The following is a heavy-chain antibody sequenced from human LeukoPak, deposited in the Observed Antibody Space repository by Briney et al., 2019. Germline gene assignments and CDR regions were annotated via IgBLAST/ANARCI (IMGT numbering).Heavy chain of an antibody. J-gene: IGHJ4*02. V-gene: IGHV1-69*04. CDR2: IIPILGIA. CDR3: AREGIAAAGRDY. Sequence: SVKVSCKASGGTFSSYAISWVRQAPGQGLEWMGRIIPILGIANYAQKFQGRVTITADKSTSTAYMELSSLRSEDTAVYYCAREGIAAAGRDYWGQGTLVTVSS. D-gene: IGHD6-13*01. CDR1: GGTFSSYA.